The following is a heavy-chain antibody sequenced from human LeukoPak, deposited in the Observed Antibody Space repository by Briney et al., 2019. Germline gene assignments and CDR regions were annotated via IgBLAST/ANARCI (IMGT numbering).Heavy chain of an antibody. D-gene: IGHD5-24*01. Sequence: GASVKVSCKASGCTFSSYAISWVRQAPGQGLEWMGGIIPFFGTANYAQKFQGRVTITADESTSTAYMELSSLRSEDTAGYYFAGDPRDGYNTKGYWGPRTLFTASS. CDR1: GCTFSSYA. CDR2: IIPFFGTA. J-gene: IGHJ4*02. V-gene: IGHV1-69*13. CDR3: AGDPRDGYNTKGY.